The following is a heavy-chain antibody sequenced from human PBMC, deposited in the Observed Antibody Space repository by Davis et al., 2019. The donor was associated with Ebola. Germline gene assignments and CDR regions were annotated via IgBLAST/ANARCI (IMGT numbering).Heavy chain of an antibody. V-gene: IGHV4-34*01. D-gene: IGHD3-3*01. J-gene: IGHJ3*02. Sequence: GSLRLSCAVYGGSFSGYYWSWVRQPPGKGLEWIGEINHSGSTSYNPSLKSRVTISVDTSKNQFSLKLSSVTAADTAVYYCARTLFLEWSFDIWGQGTMVTVSS. CDR3: ARTLFLEWSFDI. CDR2: INHSGST. CDR1: GGSFSGYY.